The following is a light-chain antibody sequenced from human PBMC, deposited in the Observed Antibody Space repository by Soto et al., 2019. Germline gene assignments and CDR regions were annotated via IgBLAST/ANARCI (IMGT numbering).Light chain of an antibody. V-gene: IGLV2-23*01. J-gene: IGLJ1*01. CDR3: CSYVGATTYV. CDR1: SSNIGGYNV. CDR2: EGT. Sequence: QSALAQPASVSGSPEQSITISCTGTSSNIGGYNVVSWYQQHPGKAPKVLIYEGTKRPSGVSNSFSGSQSGTTASLTISGLQAEDEADYYCCSYVGATTYVFGSGTKVTVL.